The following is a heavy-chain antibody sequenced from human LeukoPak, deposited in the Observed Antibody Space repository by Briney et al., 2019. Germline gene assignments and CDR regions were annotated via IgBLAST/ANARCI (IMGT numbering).Heavy chain of an antibody. CDR2: IYYSGST. CDR1: GGSISSSSYY. V-gene: IGHV4-39*02. Sequence: SETLSLTCTVSGGSISSSSYYWGWIRQPPGKGLEWIGSIYYSGSTYYNPSLKSRVTISVDTSKNQFSLKLSSVTAADTAVYYCARERGGAHFDYWGQGTPVTVSS. J-gene: IGHJ4*02. CDR3: ARERGGAHFDY. D-gene: IGHD2-21*01.